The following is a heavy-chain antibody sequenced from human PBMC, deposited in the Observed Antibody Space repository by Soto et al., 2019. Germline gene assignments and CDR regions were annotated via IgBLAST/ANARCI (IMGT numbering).Heavy chain of an antibody. Sequence: SETLSLTCAVSGGSFTSNNWWTWVRQPPGQGLEWIGEIYRTGSTNYNPSLKSRVTISLDKSQNQSSLKVTSLTAADTAVYYCASRDPGTSVDYWGQGTLVTVSS. CDR3: ASRDPGTSVDY. CDR2: IYRTGST. V-gene: IGHV4-4*02. CDR1: GGSFTSNNW. J-gene: IGHJ4*02. D-gene: IGHD1-7*01.